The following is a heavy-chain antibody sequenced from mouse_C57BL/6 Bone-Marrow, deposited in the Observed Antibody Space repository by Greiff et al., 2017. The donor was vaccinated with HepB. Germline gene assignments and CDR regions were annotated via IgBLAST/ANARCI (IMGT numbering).Heavy chain of an antibody. J-gene: IGHJ3*01. V-gene: IGHV5-17*01. CDR1: GFTFSDYG. CDR2: ISSGSSTI. Sequence: EVQRVESGGGLVKPGGSLKLSCAASGFTFSDYGMHWVRQAPEKGLEWVAYISSGSSTIYYADTVKGRFTISRDNAKNTLFMQMTSLRSEDTAMYYCASTFYGSSCGWFAYWGQGTLVTVSA. CDR3: ASTFYGSSCGWFAY. D-gene: IGHD1-1*01.